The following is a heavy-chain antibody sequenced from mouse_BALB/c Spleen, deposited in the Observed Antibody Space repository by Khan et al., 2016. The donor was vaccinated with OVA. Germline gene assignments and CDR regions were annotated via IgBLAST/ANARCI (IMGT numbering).Heavy chain of an antibody. J-gene: IGHJ2*01. V-gene: IGHV3-2*02. CDR3: AIVYGGDFDY. D-gene: IGHD1-1*01. CDR2: ISYSGNT. Sequence: EVQLQESGPGLVKPSQSLSLICTVTGYSITSDYAWNWIRQFPGNKLEWMGFISYSGNTTYNPSLKSRISITRDTSKNQFFLHLNSVTTEDTATYYCAIVYGGDFDYWGQGTTLTVSS. CDR1: GYSITSDYA.